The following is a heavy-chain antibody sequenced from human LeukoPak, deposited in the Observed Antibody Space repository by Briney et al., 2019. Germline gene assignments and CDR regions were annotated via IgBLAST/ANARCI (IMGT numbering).Heavy chain of an antibody. CDR1: GGSINSYY. J-gene: IGHJ4*02. D-gene: IGHD3-22*01. CDR3: AGSIYYYDGSGYYQFDN. CDR2: IYYSGST. Sequence: SETLSLTCTVSGGSINSYYWSWIRQPPGKGLEWIAYIYYSGSTNYNPSLKSRVSISIDTSRNQFSLRLSSVTAADTAVYYCAGSIYYYDGSGYYQFDNWGQGTLVTVSS. V-gene: IGHV4-59*01.